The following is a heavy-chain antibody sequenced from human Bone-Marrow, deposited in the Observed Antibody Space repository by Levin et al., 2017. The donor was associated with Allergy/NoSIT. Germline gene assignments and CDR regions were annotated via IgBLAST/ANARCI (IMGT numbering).Heavy chain of an antibody. V-gene: IGHV3-23*01. CDR2: ISGNGDGT. D-gene: IGHD3-10*01. CDR3: AKEMVRGVGYYNYYYGMDV. Sequence: GGSLRLSCAASGFTFSSYAMSWVRQAPGKGLEWVSTISGNGDGTYYADSVKGRFTISRDNSKNTLYLKMNSLRAEDTAVYYCAKEMVRGVGYYNYYYGMDVWGQGTTVTVSS. CDR1: GFTFSSYA. J-gene: IGHJ6*02.